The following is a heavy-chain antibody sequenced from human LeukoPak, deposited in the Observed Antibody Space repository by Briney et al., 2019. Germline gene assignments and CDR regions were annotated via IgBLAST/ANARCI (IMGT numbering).Heavy chain of an antibody. CDR3: AKDISMIVVDYYFDY. CDR1: GFTFDDYA. CDR2: ISWNSGSI. Sequence: GGSLRLSCAASGFTFDDYAMHWVRQAPGKGLEWVSGISWNSGSIGYADSVKGRFTISRDNAKNSLYLQMNSLRAEDTALYYCAKDISMIVVDYYFDYWGQGTLVTVSS. J-gene: IGHJ4*02. V-gene: IGHV3-9*01. D-gene: IGHD3-22*01.